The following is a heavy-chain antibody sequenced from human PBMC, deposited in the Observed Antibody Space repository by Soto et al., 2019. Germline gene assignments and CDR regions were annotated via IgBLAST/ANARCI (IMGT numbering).Heavy chain of an antibody. Sequence: GEYLRLPSAASGVTFSHYAMNGVRQAPGKGLAWVSAISDSSGRTYYADSVKGRFTVSRDNSKNTLYLQMNSLRAEDTAVYYCEKAQYWMGGSCYGWGDAFVSWCQGTMVTV. CDR2: ISDSSGRT. CDR1: GVTFSHYA. V-gene: IGHV3-23*01. J-gene: IGHJ3*02. D-gene: IGHD2-15*01. CDR3: EKAQYWMGGSCYGWGDAFVS.